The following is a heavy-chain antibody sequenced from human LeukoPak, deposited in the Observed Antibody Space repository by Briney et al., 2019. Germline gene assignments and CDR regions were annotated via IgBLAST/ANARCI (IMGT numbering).Heavy chain of an antibody. CDR3: ARDTLVYADSPDAFDI. CDR2: ISGSGGST. Sequence: GGSLRLSCAASGFTFSNYAMSWVRQAPGKGLEWVSAISGSGGSTYYADSVKGRFTISRDNAKNSLYLQMNSLRDEDTAVYYCARDTLVYADSPDAFDIWGQGTMVTVSS. CDR1: GFTFSNYA. J-gene: IGHJ3*02. V-gene: IGHV3-23*01. D-gene: IGHD4-17*01.